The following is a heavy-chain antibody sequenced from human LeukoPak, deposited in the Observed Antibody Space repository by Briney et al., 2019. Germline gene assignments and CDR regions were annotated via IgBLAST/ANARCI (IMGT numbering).Heavy chain of an antibody. D-gene: IGHD2/OR15-2a*01. Sequence: PSETLSLTCAVYGGSFSGYYWSWIRQPPGKGLEWIGEINHSGSTNYNPSLKSRVTISVDTSKNQFSLELSSVTAADTAVYYCARVGILYPDYWGQGTLVTVSS. CDR2: INHSGST. V-gene: IGHV4-34*01. CDR3: ARVGILYPDY. J-gene: IGHJ4*02. CDR1: GGSFSGYY.